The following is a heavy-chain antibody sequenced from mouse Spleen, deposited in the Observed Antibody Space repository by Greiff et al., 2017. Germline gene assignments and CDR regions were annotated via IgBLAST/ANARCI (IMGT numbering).Heavy chain of an antibody. V-gene: IGHV3-6*02. CDR3: ASQLGRGGFDY. CDR2: ISYDGSN. D-gene: IGHD4-1*02. CDR1: GYSITSGYY. J-gene: IGHJ2*01. Sequence: EVKLMESGPGLVKPSQSLSLTCSVTGYSITSGYYWNWIRQFPGNKLEWMGYISYDGSNNYNPSLKNRISITRDTSKNQFFLKLNSVTTEDTATYYCASQLGRGGFDYWGQGTTLTVSS.